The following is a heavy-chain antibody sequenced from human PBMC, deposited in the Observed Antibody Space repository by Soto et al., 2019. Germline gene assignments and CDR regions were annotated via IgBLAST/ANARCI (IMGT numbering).Heavy chain of an antibody. CDR2: IYYSGST. V-gene: IGHV4-39*01. CDR1: GGSISSSSYY. D-gene: IGHD3-16*01. CDR3: AIKNDGLTGFYP. J-gene: IGHJ5*02. Sequence: SETLSLTCTVSGGSISSSSYYWGWIRQPPGKGLEWIGSIYYSGSTYYNPSLKSRVTISVDTSKNQFSLKLSSVTAADTAVYYCAIKNDGLTGFYPWCQGTLVTVSS.